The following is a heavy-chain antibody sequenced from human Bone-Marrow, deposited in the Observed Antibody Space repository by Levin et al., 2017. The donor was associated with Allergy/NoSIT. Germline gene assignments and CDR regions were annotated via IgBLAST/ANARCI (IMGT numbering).Heavy chain of an antibody. CDR1: GFTFSSYA. Sequence: GGSLRLSCAASGFTFSSYAMHWVRQAPGKGLEWVAVISYDGSNKYYADSVKGRFIISRDNSKNTLYLQMNSLRAEDTAVYYCARDLRFPRRRGSGWYLCYGMDVWGQGTTVTVSS. D-gene: IGHD6-19*01. CDR2: ISYDGSNK. J-gene: IGHJ6*02. V-gene: IGHV3-30-3*01. CDR3: ARDLRFPRRRGSGWYLCYGMDV.